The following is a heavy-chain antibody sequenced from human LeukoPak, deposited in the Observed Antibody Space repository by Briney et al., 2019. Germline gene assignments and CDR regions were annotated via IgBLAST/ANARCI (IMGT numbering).Heavy chain of an antibody. D-gene: IGHD4-17*01. V-gene: IGHV4-31*03. J-gene: IGHJ4*02. CDR1: RGSISSGGHY. CDR3: ARVSFTYGPLDS. Sequence: SKTLSLTCNVSRGSISSGGHYWSWIRQRPGKGLEWMGYTYFTGSTYYNPSLQSRLIISADTSMTQFSLRLRSVTAADTAVYYCARVSFTYGPLDSWGPGILVTVSS. CDR2: TYFTGST.